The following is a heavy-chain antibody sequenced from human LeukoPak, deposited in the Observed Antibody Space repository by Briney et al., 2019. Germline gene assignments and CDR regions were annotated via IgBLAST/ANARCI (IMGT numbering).Heavy chain of an antibody. D-gene: IGHD4-23*01. Sequence: PGGSLRLSCAASGFTFSHYEMNWVRQAPGKGLEWVSYISSVGNTIYYADSVKGRFTISRDNAKNSLYLQMNSLRAEDTAIYYCARSSVVPCADFDIWGQGTMVTVSS. CDR3: ARSSVVPCADFDI. V-gene: IGHV3-48*03. CDR2: ISSVGNTI. J-gene: IGHJ3*02. CDR1: GFTFSHYE.